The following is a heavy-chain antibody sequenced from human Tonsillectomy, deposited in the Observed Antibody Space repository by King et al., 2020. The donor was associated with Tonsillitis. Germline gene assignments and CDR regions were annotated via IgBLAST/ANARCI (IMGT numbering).Heavy chain of an antibody. J-gene: IGHJ4*02. V-gene: IGHV3-30*02. CDR1: GFTFSSYG. D-gene: IGHD3-22*01. CDR2: IRYDGSNK. Sequence: MQLVQSGGGVVQPGGSLRLSCAASGFTFSSYGMHWVRQAPGKGLEWVAFIRYDGSNKYYADSVKGRFTISRDNSKNTLYLQMNSLRAEDTAVYYCAKDPYYYDNSGYPYFDYWGQGTLVTVSS. CDR3: AKDPYYYDNSGYPYFDY.